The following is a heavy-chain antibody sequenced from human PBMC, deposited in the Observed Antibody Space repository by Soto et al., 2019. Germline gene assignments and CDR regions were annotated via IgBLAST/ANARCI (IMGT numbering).Heavy chain of an antibody. V-gene: IGHV4-39*01. CDR2: IYYSGST. Sequence: QLQLQESGPGLVKPSETLSLTCTVSGGSISSSSYYWGWIRQPPGKGLEWIGSIYYSGSTYYNPSLKSRVTISVDTSKNQFSLKLSSVTAADTAVYYCARQYYYGSGSYYSRSLDYFDYWGQGTLVTVSS. J-gene: IGHJ4*02. CDR3: ARQYYYGSGSYYSRSLDYFDY. D-gene: IGHD3-10*01. CDR1: GGSISSSSYY.